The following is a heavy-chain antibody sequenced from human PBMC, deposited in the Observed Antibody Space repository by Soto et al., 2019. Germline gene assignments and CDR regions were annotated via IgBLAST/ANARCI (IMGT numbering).Heavy chain of an antibody. V-gene: IGHV4-34*01. CDR3: ARGYYGSTFNYYYYYYMDV. Sequence: SETLSLTCAVYGGSFSGYYWSWIRQPPGKGLEWIGEINHSGSTNYNPSLKSRVTISVDTSKNQFSLKLSSVTAADTAVYYCARGYYGSTFNYYYYYYMDVWGKGTTVTVSS. CDR1: GGSFSGYY. J-gene: IGHJ6*03. CDR2: INHSGST. D-gene: IGHD3-10*01.